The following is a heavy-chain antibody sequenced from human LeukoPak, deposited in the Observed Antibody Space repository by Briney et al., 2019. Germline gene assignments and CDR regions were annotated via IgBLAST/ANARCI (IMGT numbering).Heavy chain of an antibody. CDR3: AGSGIGPAAIRSPSIIDY. J-gene: IGHJ4*02. D-gene: IGHD2-2*02. CDR1: GGSISSYY. CDR2: IYTSGST. V-gene: IGHV4-4*07. Sequence: GSLRLSCTVSGGSISSYYWSWIRQPAGKGLEWIGRIYTSGSTNYDPSLKSRVTMSVDTSKNQFSLKLSSVTAADTAVYYCAGSGIGPAAIRSPSIIDYWGQGTLVTVSS.